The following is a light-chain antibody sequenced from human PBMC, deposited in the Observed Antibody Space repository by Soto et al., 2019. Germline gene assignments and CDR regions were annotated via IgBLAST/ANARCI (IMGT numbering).Light chain of an antibody. Sequence: DIQMTQSPSSVSASVGDTVTITCRASQYISTWLGWYQQKPGKAPNLLIHASSSLQSGVPTRFSGRGSGTDFTLTISSLQPEDFATYYCQQANSFPLTFGGGTKVEIK. V-gene: IGKV1-12*01. J-gene: IGKJ4*01. CDR2: ASS. CDR1: QYISTW. CDR3: QQANSFPLT.